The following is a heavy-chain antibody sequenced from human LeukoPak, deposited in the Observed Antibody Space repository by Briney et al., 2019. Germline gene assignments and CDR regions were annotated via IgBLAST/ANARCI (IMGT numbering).Heavy chain of an antibody. J-gene: IGHJ6*03. Sequence: GGSLRLSCAASGFTFSSYGMHWVRQAPGKGLEWVAFIRYDGSNKYYADSVKGRFTISRDNSKNTLYLQMNSLRAEDTAVYYCAKVDCGYSYGYCYYYYMDVWGKGTTVTISS. V-gene: IGHV3-30*02. CDR2: IRYDGSNK. CDR3: AKVDCGYSYGYCYYYYMDV. D-gene: IGHD5-18*01. CDR1: GFTFSSYG.